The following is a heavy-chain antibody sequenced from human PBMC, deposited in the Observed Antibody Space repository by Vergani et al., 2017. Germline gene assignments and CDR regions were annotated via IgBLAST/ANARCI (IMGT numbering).Heavy chain of an antibody. J-gene: IGHJ6*02. V-gene: IGHV4-59*01. CDR1: GGSISSYY. Sequence: QVQLQESGPGLVTPSETLSLTCTVSGGSISSYYWSWIRQPPGKGLEWIGYIYYSGGTNSNPSLKSRVTISVDTSKNQFSLKLSSVTAADTAVYYCARDLSLDVWGQGTTVTVSS. CDR3: ARDLSLDV. CDR2: IYYSGGT.